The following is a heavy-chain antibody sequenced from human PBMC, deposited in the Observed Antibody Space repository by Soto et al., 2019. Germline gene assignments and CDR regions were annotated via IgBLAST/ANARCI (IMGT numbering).Heavy chain of an antibody. Sequence: EVQLVQSGGDLVQPGGSLRLSCAASGLSVSGDYMTWVRQAPGKGLEWVSMTYSGGPRDYADSGKSRFTISVDKSKNTLYLQMHSLRVDDTAVYYCARDYGDYGLVFDIWGQGTMVTVSS. CDR1: GLSVSGDY. D-gene: IGHD4-17*01. V-gene: IGHV3-53*01. CDR3: ARDYGDYGLVFDI. J-gene: IGHJ3*02. CDR2: TYSGGPR.